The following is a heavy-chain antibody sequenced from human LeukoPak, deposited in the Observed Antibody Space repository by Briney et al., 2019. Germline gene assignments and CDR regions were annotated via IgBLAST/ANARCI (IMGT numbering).Heavy chain of an antibody. CDR3: ARDYDSSGYYWS. Sequence: SEALSLTCTVSGDSISTYYWRWIRQPPGKGLEWIGYIYYSGSTNYNPSLKSRVTFSVDTSKNQFSLKLNSVTAADTAVYYCARDYDSSGYYWSWGQGTLVTVSS. V-gene: IGHV4-59*01. J-gene: IGHJ4*02. D-gene: IGHD3-22*01. CDR1: GDSISTYY. CDR2: IYYSGST.